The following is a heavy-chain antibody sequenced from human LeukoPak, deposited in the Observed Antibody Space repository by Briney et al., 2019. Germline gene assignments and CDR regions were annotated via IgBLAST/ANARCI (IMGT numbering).Heavy chain of an antibody. J-gene: IGHJ4*02. Sequence: SVKVSCKASGGTFSSYAISWVRQAPGQGLEWMGRIIPILGIANYAQKFQGRVTITADKSTSTAYMELSSLRSEDTAVYYCARATSMVRYYFDYWGQGTLATVSS. CDR3: ARATSMVRYYFDY. CDR2: IIPILGIA. CDR1: GGTFSSYA. D-gene: IGHD3-10*01. V-gene: IGHV1-69*04.